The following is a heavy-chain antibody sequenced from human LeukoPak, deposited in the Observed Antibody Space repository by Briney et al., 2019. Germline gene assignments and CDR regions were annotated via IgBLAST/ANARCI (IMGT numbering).Heavy chain of an antibody. CDR3: AKDLGWQGGYY. CDR2: IRYDGSNK. D-gene: IGHD2-15*01. Sequence: PGGSLRLSCAASGFTFNSYSMNWVRQAPGKGLEWVAFIRYDGSNKYYADSVKGRFTISRDNSKNTLYLQMNSLGAEDTAVYYCAKDLGWQGGYYWGQGTLVTVSS. J-gene: IGHJ4*02. V-gene: IGHV3-30*02. CDR1: GFTFNSYS.